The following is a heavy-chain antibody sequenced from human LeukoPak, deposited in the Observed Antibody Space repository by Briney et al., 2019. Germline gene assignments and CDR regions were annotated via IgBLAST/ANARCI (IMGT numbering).Heavy chain of an antibody. CDR2: INHSGST. D-gene: IGHD5-12*01. CDR3: ARGADYPAFDY. J-gene: IGHJ4*02. V-gene: IGHV4-34*01. Sequence: PSETLSLTCAVYGGSFSGYYWSWIRQPPGKGLEWIGEINHSGSTNYNPSLKSRVTISVDTSKNQFSLKLSSVTAADTAVYYCARGADYPAFDYWGQGTLVTVSS. CDR1: GGSFSGYY.